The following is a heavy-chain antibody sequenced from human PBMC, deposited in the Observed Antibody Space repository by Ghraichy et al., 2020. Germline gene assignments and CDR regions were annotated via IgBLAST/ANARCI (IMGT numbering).Heavy chain of an antibody. Sequence: GGSLRLSCAASGFIFSGSAMHWVRQASGKGLEWVGRIRSRTNTYATAYAASVKGRFTISRDDSKNMTYLQMNSLETEDTAVYYCTFSSRGDDYGTGYWGQGTLVTVSS. CDR2: IRSRTNTYAT. CDR1: GFIFSGSA. J-gene: IGHJ4*02. V-gene: IGHV3-73*01. D-gene: IGHD4-17*01. CDR3: TFSSRGDDYGTGY.